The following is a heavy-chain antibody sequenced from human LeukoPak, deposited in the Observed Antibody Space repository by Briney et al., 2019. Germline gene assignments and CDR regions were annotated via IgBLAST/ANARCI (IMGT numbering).Heavy chain of an antibody. D-gene: IGHD3-22*01. J-gene: IGHJ3*02. CDR3: TTTYYYDSSGYYRAPLDAFDI. Sequence: GGSLRLSCAASGFTFSNAWMSWVRQAPGKGLGWVGRIKSKTDGGTTEYAATVKGRFTISRDDSKNTLYLQMNSLKTEDTAAYYCTTTYYYDSSGYYRAPLDAFDIWGQGTMVTVSA. CDR1: GFTFSNAW. V-gene: IGHV3-15*01. CDR2: IKSKTDGGTT.